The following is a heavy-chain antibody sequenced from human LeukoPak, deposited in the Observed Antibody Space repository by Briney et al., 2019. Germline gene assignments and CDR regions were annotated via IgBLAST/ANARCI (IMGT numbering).Heavy chain of an antibody. CDR3: ARAPYYDSSGYYYQIEYYFDY. D-gene: IGHD3-22*01. CDR1: GGSISSYY. V-gene: IGHV4-59*01. J-gene: IGHJ4*02. CDR2: IYYSGST. Sequence: PSETLSLTCTVSGGSISSYYWSWIRQPPGKGLEWIGYIYYSGSTNYSPSLKSRVTISVDTSKNQFSLKLSSVTAADTAVYYCARAPYYDSSGYYYQIEYYFDYWGQGTLVTVSS.